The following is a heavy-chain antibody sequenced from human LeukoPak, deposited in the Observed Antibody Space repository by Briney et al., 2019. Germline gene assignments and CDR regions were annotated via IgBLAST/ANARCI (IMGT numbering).Heavy chain of an antibody. D-gene: IGHD5-18*01. CDR2: INPDSVT. Sequence: ASVTVSCKASGYTFTGYYLHWVRQAPGQGLEWMGWINPDSVTKYAQKFQGRVTRTRATSISTAYMELTRLTSDDTAVYYCAKDTGNFNLGDYWGQGTLVTV. CDR1: GYTFTGYY. J-gene: IGHJ4*02. V-gene: IGHV1-2*02. CDR3: AKDTGNFNLGDY.